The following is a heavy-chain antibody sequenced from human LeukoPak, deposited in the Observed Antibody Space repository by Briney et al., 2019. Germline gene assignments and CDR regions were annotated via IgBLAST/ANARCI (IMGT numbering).Heavy chain of an antibody. D-gene: IGHD3-22*01. J-gene: IGHJ6*02. CDR1: GYTFTSYD. CDR2: MNPNSGNT. Sequence: GASVKVSCKASGYTFTSYDINWVRQATGQGLEWMGWMNPNSGNTGYAQKFQGRVTMTRNTSISTAYMELSSLRSEDTAVYYCARGVDFDYYDRPYGMDVWGQGTTVTVSS. CDR3: ARGVDFDYYDRPYGMDV. V-gene: IGHV1-8*01.